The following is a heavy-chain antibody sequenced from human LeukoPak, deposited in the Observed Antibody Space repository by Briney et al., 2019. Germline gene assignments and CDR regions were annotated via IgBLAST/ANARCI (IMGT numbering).Heavy chain of an antibody. V-gene: IGHV4-34*01. CDR2: INHSGST. D-gene: IGHD3-22*01. Sequence: KSSETLSLTCAVYGGSFSGYYWSWIRQPPGKGLEWIGEINHSGSTNYNPSLKSRVTISVDTSKNQFSLKLSSVTAADTAVYYCARHPYYYDSSGYYDAFDIWGQGTMVTVSS. J-gene: IGHJ3*02. CDR3: ARHPYYYDSSGYYDAFDI. CDR1: GGSFSGYY.